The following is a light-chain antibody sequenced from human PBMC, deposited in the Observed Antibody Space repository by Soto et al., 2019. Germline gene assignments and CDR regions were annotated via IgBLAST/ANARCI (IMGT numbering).Light chain of an antibody. CDR2: KAS. J-gene: IGKJ2*01. Sequence: DIQMTQSPSALSASVGDRVTITCRASQDIDHWLAWYQQKPGKAPKVLVYKASILEGGVPSRFSGSESGTEFTLTISSLQPDDFAAYYCQQYYTYPYTFGQGTKLDMK. V-gene: IGKV1-5*03. CDR3: QQYYTYPYT. CDR1: QDIDHW.